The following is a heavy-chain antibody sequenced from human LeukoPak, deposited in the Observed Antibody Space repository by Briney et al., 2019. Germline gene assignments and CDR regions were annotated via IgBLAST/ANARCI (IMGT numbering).Heavy chain of an antibody. CDR1: GFTFSSYA. CDR2: ISGSGGST. J-gene: IGHJ4*02. Sequence: SGGSLRLSCAASGFTFSSYAMSWVRQAPGKGLEWVSAISGSGGSTYYADSVKGRFTISRDNSKNTLYLQMNSLRAEDTAVYYCAKDGWRSSSRYYFDYWGQGTLVTVSS. V-gene: IGHV3-23*01. CDR3: AKDGWRSSSRYYFDY. D-gene: IGHD6-6*01.